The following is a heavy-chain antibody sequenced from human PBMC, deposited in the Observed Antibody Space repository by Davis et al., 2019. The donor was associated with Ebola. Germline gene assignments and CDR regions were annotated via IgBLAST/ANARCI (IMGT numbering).Heavy chain of an antibody. D-gene: IGHD6-13*01. Sequence: GESLKISCAASGFTFSSYAMSWVRQAPGKGLEWVSAISGSGGSTYYADSVKGRFTISRDNSKNTLYLQMNSLRAEDTAVYYCAKEGYSSSRPLDYWGQGTLVTVSS. J-gene: IGHJ4*02. V-gene: IGHV3-23*01. CDR1: GFTFSSYA. CDR2: ISGSGGST. CDR3: AKEGYSSSRPLDY.